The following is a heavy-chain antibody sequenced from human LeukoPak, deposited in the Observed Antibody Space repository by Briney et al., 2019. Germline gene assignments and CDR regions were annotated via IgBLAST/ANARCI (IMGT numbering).Heavy chain of an antibody. Sequence: PGGSLRLSCAASGFTFSSYSMNWVRQAPGKGLEWVSSISSSSSYIYYADSVKGRFTISRDNAKNTLYLQMNSLRAEDTAVYYCARGTDGYLYYFDYWGQGTLVTVSS. V-gene: IGHV3-21*01. CDR1: GFTFSSYS. D-gene: IGHD5-24*01. CDR2: ISSSSSYI. CDR3: ARGTDGYLYYFDY. J-gene: IGHJ4*02.